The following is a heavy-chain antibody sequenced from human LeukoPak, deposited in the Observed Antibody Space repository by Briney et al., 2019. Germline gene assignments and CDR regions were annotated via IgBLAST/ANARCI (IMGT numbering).Heavy chain of an antibody. CDR2: ISGDGGST. V-gene: IGHV3-43*02. J-gene: IGHJ4*02. Sequence: GGSLRLSCAAPGFNFDDYAIHWVRQAPGKGLEWVSLISGDGGSTFYADSVRGRFTISRDNSENSLYLQMSSLRSEDTALYFCARESDSSGWYDYWGQGTLVTVSS. CDR3: ARESDSSGWYDY. CDR1: GFNFDDYA. D-gene: IGHD6-19*01.